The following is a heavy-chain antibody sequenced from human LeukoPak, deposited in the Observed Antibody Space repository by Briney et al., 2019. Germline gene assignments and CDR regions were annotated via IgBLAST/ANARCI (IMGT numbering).Heavy chain of an antibody. CDR3: ARDIGYGPQQDNVNDY. CDR2: ISYDGSNK. CDR1: GFTFSSYA. Sequence: GGSLRLSCAASGFTFSSYAMHWVRQAPGKGLEWVAVISYDGSNKYYADSVKGRFTISRDNSKNTLYLRMNSLRAEDTAVYYCARDIGYGPQQDNVNDYWGQGTLVTVSS. V-gene: IGHV3-30-3*01. J-gene: IGHJ4*02. D-gene: IGHD5-12*01.